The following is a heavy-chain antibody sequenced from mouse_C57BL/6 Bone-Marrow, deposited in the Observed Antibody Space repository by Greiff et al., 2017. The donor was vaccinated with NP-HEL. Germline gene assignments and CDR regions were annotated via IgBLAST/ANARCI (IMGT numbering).Heavy chain of an antibody. Sequence: VQLQQSGAELVRPGASVKLSCTASGFNIKDDYMHWVKQRPEQGLEWIGWIDPENGDTEYASKFQGKATITADTSSNTAYLQLSSLTSEDTAVYYCTPLYGYVWFAYWGQGTLVTVSA. V-gene: IGHV14-4*01. J-gene: IGHJ3*01. CDR1: GFNIKDDY. D-gene: IGHD2-2*01. CDR2: IDPENGDT. CDR3: TPLYGYVWFAY.